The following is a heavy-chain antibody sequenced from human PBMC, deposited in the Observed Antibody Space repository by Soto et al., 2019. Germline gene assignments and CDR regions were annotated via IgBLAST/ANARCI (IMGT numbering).Heavy chain of an antibody. CDR2: INPSGGST. CDR1: GYTFTSYY. V-gene: IGHV1-46*01. Sequence: QVQLVQSGAEVKKPGASVKVSCKASGYTFTSYYMHWVRQAPGQGLEWMGIINPSGGSTSYAQKFQGRVPMPRDTSTRTVYMELSRLRCEDTAVYYCARERPYSRGWFRSFAYWGQGPLVTVSS. J-gene: IGHJ4*02. D-gene: IGHD6-19*01. CDR3: ARERPYSRGWFRSFAY.